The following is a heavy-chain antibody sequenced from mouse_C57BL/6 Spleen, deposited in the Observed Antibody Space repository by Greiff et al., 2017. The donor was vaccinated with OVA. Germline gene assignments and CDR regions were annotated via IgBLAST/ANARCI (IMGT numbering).Heavy chain of an antibody. J-gene: IGHJ2*01. CDR1: GFTFSSYT. V-gene: IGHV5-9*01. Sequence: EVHLVESGGGLVKPGGSLKLSCAASGFTFSSYTMSWVRQTPEKRLEWVATISGGGGNTYYPDSVKGRFTISRDNSKNTLYLHMISLRSEDTALYYCARHRYYYYEPLFDYWCQGTTLTVSS. CDR3: ARHRYYYYEPLFDY. D-gene: IGHD1-1*01. CDR2: ISGGGGNT.